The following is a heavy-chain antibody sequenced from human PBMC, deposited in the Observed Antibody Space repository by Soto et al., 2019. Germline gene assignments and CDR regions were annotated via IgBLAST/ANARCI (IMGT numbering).Heavy chain of an antibody. J-gene: IGHJ4*02. CDR2: IYYSGST. D-gene: IGHD3-22*01. CDR3: ARHSARQQWLLYYFDY. Sequence: SETLSLTCTVSGGSISSYYWSWIRQPPGKGLEWIGYIYYSGSTNYNPSLKSRVTISVDTSKNQFSLKLSSVTAADTPVYYCARHSARQQWLLYYFDYWGQGTLVTVSS. CDR1: GGSISSYY. V-gene: IGHV4-59*08.